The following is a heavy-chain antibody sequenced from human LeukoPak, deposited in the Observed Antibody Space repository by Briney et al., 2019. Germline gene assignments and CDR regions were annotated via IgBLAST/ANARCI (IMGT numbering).Heavy chain of an antibody. Sequence: ASVKVSCKASGYTXTGYYMHGVRQAPGQGLEWMGWINPNSGGTNYAQKFQGRVTMTRDTSISTAYMELSRLRSDDTAVYYCAIAAAGNFGDYWGQGTLVTVSS. D-gene: IGHD6-13*01. J-gene: IGHJ4*02. CDR1: GYTXTGYY. CDR3: AIAAAGNFGDY. V-gene: IGHV1-2*02. CDR2: INPNSGGT.